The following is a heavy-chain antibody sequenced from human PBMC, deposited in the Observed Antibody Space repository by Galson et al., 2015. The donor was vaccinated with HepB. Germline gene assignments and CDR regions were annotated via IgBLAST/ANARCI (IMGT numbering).Heavy chain of an antibody. V-gene: IGHV3-30-3*01. J-gene: IGHJ2*01. CDR3: ARDRPSDYSGNPYWYFDL. Sequence: SLRLSCAASGFTFSNSIMYWVRQAPGKGLEWVAVISYDGYSKFYADSVKGRFTISRDNSKNTLYLQMNSLRTEDTAVYYCARDRPSDYSGNPYWYFDLWGRGTLLAVSS. CDR2: ISYDGYSK. CDR1: GFTFSNSI. D-gene: IGHD4-23*01.